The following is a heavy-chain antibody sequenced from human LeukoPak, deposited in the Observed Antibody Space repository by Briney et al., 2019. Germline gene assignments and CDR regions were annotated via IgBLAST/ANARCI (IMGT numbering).Heavy chain of an antibody. V-gene: IGHV4-61*10. CDR1: GASISSTSYC. J-gene: IGHJ4*02. Sequence: PSETLSLTCTVSGASISSTSYCWGWIRQPAGKGLEWIGHIHNSGSTNYNPSLKSRVTISVDTSKNQFSLKLSSITAADTAVYYCARAGSGYSFDYWGQGTLVTVSS. CDR2: IHNSGST. CDR3: ARAGSGYSFDY. D-gene: IGHD3-22*01.